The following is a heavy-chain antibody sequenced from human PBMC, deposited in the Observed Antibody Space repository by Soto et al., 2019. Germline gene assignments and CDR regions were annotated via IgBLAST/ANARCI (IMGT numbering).Heavy chain of an antibody. CDR3: ARESEDLTSNFDY. CDR1: GFTFTRYS. Sequence: LSLSCAASGFTFTRYSMNWVRQAPGKGLEWVSSISSTTNYIYYGDSMKGRFTISRDNAKNSLYLEMNSLRAEDTAVYYCARESEDLTSNFDYWGQGPLATAPQ. CDR2: ISSTTNYI. V-gene: IGHV3-21*06. J-gene: IGHJ4*02.